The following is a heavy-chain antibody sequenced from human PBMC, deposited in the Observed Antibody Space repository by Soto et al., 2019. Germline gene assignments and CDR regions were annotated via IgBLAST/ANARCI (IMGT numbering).Heavy chain of an antibody. CDR3: ARAHYGDYGYGIDV. Sequence: QLQLQESGSGLVKPSQTLSLTCAVSGCSISSGGYSWSWIRQPPGKGLEWIGYIYHSGSTYYNPSHKSRVTLSVHRSKNQLSLKLRSVTAADTAVYYCARAHYGDYGYGIDVWGQGTTVTVSS. J-gene: IGHJ6*02. CDR1: GCSISSGGYS. CDR2: IYHSGST. D-gene: IGHD4-17*01. V-gene: IGHV4-30-2*01.